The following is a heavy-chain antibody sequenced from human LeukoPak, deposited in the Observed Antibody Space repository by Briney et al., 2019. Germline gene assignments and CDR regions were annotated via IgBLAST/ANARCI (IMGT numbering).Heavy chain of an antibody. Sequence: GRSLRLSCAASGFTFSSYAMHWVRQAPGKGLEWVAVISYDGSNKYYADSVKGRFTISRDNSKNTLYLQMNSLRAEDTAVYYCARPQDELLWFGELLASFDYWGQGTLVTVSS. V-gene: IGHV3-30-3*01. CDR1: GFTFSSYA. CDR3: ARPQDELLWFGELLASFDY. CDR2: ISYDGSNK. J-gene: IGHJ4*02. D-gene: IGHD3-10*01.